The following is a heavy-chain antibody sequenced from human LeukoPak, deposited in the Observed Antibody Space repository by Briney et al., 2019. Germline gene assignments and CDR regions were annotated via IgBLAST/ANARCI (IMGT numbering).Heavy chain of an antibody. Sequence: GGSLRLSCAVSGIIFSSYSMNWVRQAPGEGLEWVSVISESGDVTHYADSMKGRFTISRDNTKNTLNLQMNSLRDEDTAIYYCARDSSHYLGSSDYWGQGTLVAVSS. CDR3: ARDSSHYLGSSDY. CDR1: GIIFSSYS. CDR2: ISESGDVT. J-gene: IGHJ4*02. D-gene: IGHD6-6*01. V-gene: IGHV3-23*01.